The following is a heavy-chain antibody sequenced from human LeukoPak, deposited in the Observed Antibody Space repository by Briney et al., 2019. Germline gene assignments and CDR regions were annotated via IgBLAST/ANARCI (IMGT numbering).Heavy chain of an antibody. Sequence: SETLSLTCTVSGGSISSGDYYWGWIRQPPGKGLEWIGYIYYSGSTYYNPSLKSRVTISVDTSKNQFSLKLSSVTAADTAVYYCARAPEGSDPHGAFDIWGQGTMVTVSS. J-gene: IGHJ3*02. V-gene: IGHV4-30-4*01. CDR3: ARAPEGSDPHGAFDI. CDR1: GGSISSGDYY. CDR2: IYYSGST. D-gene: IGHD3-10*01.